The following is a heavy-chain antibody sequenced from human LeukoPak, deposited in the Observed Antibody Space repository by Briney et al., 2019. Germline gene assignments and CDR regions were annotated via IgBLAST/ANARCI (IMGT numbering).Heavy chain of an antibody. J-gene: IGHJ4*02. D-gene: IGHD1-14*01. CDR1: GYSFTSYW. V-gene: IGHV5-51*01. CDR2: IYPSDSDT. Sequence: GESLKISCKGSGYSFTSYWIGWVRQMPGKGLEWMGIIYPSDSDTRYSPSFQGQITILVDKSISTAYLQWSSLKASDTAMYYCARLPGWENYYFDYWGQGTLVTVSS. CDR3: ARLPGWENYYFDY.